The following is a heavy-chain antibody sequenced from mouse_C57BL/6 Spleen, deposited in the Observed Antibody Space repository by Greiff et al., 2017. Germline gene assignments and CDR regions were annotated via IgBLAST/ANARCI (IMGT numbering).Heavy chain of an antibody. CDR1: GFTFSDYY. CDR2: INYDGSST. J-gene: IGHJ4*01. Sequence: EVQLVESEGGLVQPGSSMKLSCTASGFTFSDYYMAWVRQVPEKGLEWVANINYDGSSTYYLDSLKSRFIISRDNAKNILYLQMSSLKSEDTATYYCARDRELRGGYYYARDYWGQGTSVTVSS. V-gene: IGHV5-16*01. D-gene: IGHD1-1*01. CDR3: ARDRELRGGYYYARDY.